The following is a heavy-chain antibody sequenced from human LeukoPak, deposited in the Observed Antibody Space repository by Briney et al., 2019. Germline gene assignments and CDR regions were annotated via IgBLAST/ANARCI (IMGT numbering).Heavy chain of an antibody. CDR2: INPNSGGT. Sequence: ASVKVSCKASGYTFTGYYMHWVRQAPGQGLEWMGWINPNSGGTNYAQKFQGRVTMTRDTSISTAYMELSRLRSDDTAVYYCARGAIAVAGYYYYYMDVWGKGTTVTVSS. CDR3: ARGAIAVAGYYYYYMDV. J-gene: IGHJ6*03. D-gene: IGHD6-19*01. CDR1: GYTFTGYY. V-gene: IGHV1-2*02.